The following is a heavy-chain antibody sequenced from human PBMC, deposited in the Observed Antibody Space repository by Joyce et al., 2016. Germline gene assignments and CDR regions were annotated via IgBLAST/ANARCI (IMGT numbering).Heavy chain of an antibody. D-gene: IGHD3-22*01. V-gene: IGHV3-30*04. CDR2: ISYDGIHK. J-gene: IGHJ4*02. CDR3: ASTFDTTGYYSGY. Sequence: QVQLVESGGGVVQPGRSLRLSCAASGCTFSRNALHWVRQAPGKGMDWGAVISYDGIHKYYADSVKSRFTIARDNSKNTLYLQMHSLRAEDTAVYYCASTFDTTGYYSGYWGQGTLVSVSS. CDR1: GCTFSRNA.